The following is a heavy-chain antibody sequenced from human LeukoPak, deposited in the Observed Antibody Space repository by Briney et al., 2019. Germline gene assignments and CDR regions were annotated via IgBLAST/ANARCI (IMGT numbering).Heavy chain of an antibody. Sequence: GGSLRLSCAASGFILCSYNMNWVGQAAGKGLVGVSSISSSSSYIYYADSVKGRFTISRDNAKNSLDLEMNSLRGEDTAVYYCARDKNGYSSSWHDAFDIWGQGTMVIVSS. CDR1: GFILCSYN. V-gene: IGHV3-21*01. D-gene: IGHD6-13*01. J-gene: IGHJ3*02. CDR2: ISSSSSYI. CDR3: ARDKNGYSSSWHDAFDI.